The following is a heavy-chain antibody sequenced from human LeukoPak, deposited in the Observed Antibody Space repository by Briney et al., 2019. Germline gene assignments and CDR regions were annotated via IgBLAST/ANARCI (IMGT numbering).Heavy chain of an antibody. D-gene: IGHD6-19*01. CDR3: ARVGSSGSSNYYGMDV. V-gene: IGHV3-66*01. Sequence: GGSLRLSCAASGFTVSSNYMSWVRQAPGKGLEWVSVIYSGGSTYYADSVKGRFTIFRDNSKNTLYLQMNSLRAEDTAVYYCARVGSSGSSNYYGMDVWGQGTTVTVSS. CDR1: GFTVSSNY. J-gene: IGHJ6*02. CDR2: IYSGGST.